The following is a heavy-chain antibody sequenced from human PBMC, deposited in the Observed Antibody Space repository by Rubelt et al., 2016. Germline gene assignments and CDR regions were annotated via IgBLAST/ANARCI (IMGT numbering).Heavy chain of an antibody. Sequence: GDSIISFYWWTWVRQPPGKGLAWIGEIYHNGSTNYNPSLQSRVTISLDKSKNQFSLNLTSVTAADTAVYFCARGEGYCATTSCYNHVFDIWGRGTMVTVSS. J-gene: IGHJ3*02. CDR3: ARGEGYCATTSCYNHVFDI. CDR1: GDSIISFYW. D-gene: IGHD2-2*02. CDR2: IYHNGST. V-gene: IGHV4-4*01.